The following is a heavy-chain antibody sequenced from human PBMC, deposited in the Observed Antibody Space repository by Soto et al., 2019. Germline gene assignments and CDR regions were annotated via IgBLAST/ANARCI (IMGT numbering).Heavy chain of an antibody. Sequence: QVQLVQSGGEVKKPGASVKVSCETSGYSFSGYYISWLRQAPGQGPEWMGWISTYNGRTSYIERLQGRVTMTIDTSTSTIYMELRSLTSDDTAVYYCARGDSHRSGWHFGYWGQGTLVTVSS. CDR2: ISTYNGRT. CDR3: ARGDSHRSGWHFGY. J-gene: IGHJ4*02. D-gene: IGHD6-25*01. V-gene: IGHV1-18*01. CDR1: GYSFSGYY.